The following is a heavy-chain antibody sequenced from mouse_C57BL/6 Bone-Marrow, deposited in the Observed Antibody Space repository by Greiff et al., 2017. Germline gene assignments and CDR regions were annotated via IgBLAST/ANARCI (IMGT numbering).Heavy chain of an antibody. Sequence: DVHLVESGGDLVKPGGSLKLSCAASGFTFSSYGMSWVRQTPDKRLGWVATISSGGSYTYYPDSVKGRFTISRDNAKNTLYLQMSSLKSEDTAMYYCARPIYDGYYGFAYWGQGTLVTVSA. CDR1: GFTFSSYG. CDR2: ISSGGSYT. CDR3: ARPIYDGYYGFAY. J-gene: IGHJ3*01. D-gene: IGHD2-3*01. V-gene: IGHV5-6*01.